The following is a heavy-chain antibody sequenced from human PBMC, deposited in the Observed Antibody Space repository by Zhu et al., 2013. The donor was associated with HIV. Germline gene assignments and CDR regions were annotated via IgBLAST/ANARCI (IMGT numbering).Heavy chain of an antibody. J-gene: IGHJ4*02. CDR3: ARGPLRYFDWNLKQVDY. CDR2: INPNSGGT. Sequence: QVQLVQSGAEVKKPGASVKVSCKASGYTFTGYYMHWVRQAPGQGLEWMGWINPNSGGTNYAQKFQGRVTMTRDTSISTAYMELSRLRSDDTAVYYCARGPLRYFDWNLKQVDYWGQGTLVTVSS. V-gene: IGHV1-2*02. CDR1: GYTFTGYY. D-gene: IGHD3-9*01.